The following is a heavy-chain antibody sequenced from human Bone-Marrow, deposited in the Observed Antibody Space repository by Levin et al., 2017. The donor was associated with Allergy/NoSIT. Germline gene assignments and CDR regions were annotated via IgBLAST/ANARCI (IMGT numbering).Heavy chain of an antibody. CDR2: IDPDTGST. CDR1: GYTFAASF. V-gene: IGHV1-2*06. Sequence: GESLKISCKASGYTFAASFIHWVRQDPKQGLEWLGRIDPDTGSTISAHKFRARITMTRDTSINTAYLELRRLTSDDTAIYFCAIRMEPMIKVTTGGDYWGQGTLVTVSS. CDR3: AIRMEPMIKVTTGGDY. J-gene: IGHJ4*02. D-gene: IGHD4-17*01.